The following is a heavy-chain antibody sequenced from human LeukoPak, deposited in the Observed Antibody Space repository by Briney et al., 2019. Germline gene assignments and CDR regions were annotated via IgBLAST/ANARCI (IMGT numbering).Heavy chain of an antibody. CDR1: GYTFTSYG. CDR2: ISAYNGNT. Sequence: GASVKVSCKASGYTFTSYGISWVRQAPGQGFEWMGWISAYNGNTNYAQKLQGRVTMTTDTSTSTAYMELRSLRSDDTAVYYCARDLEDYYGSGSSDYWGQGTLVTVSS. CDR3: ARDLEDYYGSGSSDY. J-gene: IGHJ4*02. V-gene: IGHV1-18*01. D-gene: IGHD3-10*01.